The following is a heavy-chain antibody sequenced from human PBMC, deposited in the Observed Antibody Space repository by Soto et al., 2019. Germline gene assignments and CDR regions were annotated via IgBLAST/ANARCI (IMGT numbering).Heavy chain of an antibody. CDR3: ARDKDFDYGGNSGHPPDAFDI. CDR1: GYTFTSYY. Sequence: ASVKVSCKASGYTFTSYYMHWVRQAPGQGLEWMGIINPSGGSTSYAQKFQGRVTMTRDTSTSTVYMELSSLRSEDTAVYYCARDKDFDYGGNSGHPPDAFDIWGQGTMVTVS. CDR2: INPSGGST. D-gene: IGHD4-17*01. J-gene: IGHJ3*02. V-gene: IGHV1-46*01.